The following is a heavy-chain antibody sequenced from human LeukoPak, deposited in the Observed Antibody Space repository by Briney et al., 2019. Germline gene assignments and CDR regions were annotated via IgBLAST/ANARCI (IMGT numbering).Heavy chain of an antibody. CDR2: IRSKAYGGTA. CDR1: GFTFGDYA. V-gene: IGHV3-49*04. J-gene: IGHJ6*03. Sequence: AGGSLRLSCTGSGFTFGDYAMNWVRQAPGKGLEWISFIRSKAYGGTAEYAASVKGRFTISRDDSKGIVYLEMNSLKTEDTAIYHCTRDGGFLYYMDVWGKGTTVTVSS. CDR3: TRDGGFLYYMDV. D-gene: IGHD2-15*01.